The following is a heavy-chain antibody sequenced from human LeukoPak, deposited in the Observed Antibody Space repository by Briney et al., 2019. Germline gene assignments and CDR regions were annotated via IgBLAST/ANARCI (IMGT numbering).Heavy chain of an antibody. J-gene: IGHJ4*02. V-gene: IGHV1-69*04. CDR3: ASEPIGNYYFDY. CDR2: IIPILGIA. D-gene: IGHD1-14*01. CDR1: GGTFSSYA. Sequence: SVKVSCKASGGTFSSYAISWVRQAPGQGLEWMGRIIPILGIANYAQKFQGRVTITADKSTSTAYMELSSLRSEDTAVYYCASEPIGNYYFDYWGQGTLVTVFS.